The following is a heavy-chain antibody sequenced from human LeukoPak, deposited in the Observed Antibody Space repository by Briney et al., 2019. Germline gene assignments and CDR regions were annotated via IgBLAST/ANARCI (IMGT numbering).Heavy chain of an antibody. D-gene: IGHD3-3*01. CDR1: GFTFSSYA. J-gene: IGHJ4*02. CDR3: AKERPSYYDFWSGYRRRRFIDY. Sequence: GGSLRLSCAASGFTFSSYAMHWVRQAPGKGLEWVAVISYDGSNKYYADSVKGRFTISRDNSKNTLYLQMNSLRAEDTAVYYCAKERPSYYDFWSGYRRRRFIDYWGQGTLVTVSS. V-gene: IGHV3-30*18. CDR2: ISYDGSNK.